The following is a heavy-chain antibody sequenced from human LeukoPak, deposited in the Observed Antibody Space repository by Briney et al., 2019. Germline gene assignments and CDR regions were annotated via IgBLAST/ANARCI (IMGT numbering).Heavy chain of an antibody. CDR2: ISGSDGHT. D-gene: IGHD3-16*02. Sequence: PGGSLRLSCAASGFTFSSYAMSWVRQAPGKGLEWVSVISGSDGHTYYADSVKGRFTISRDNSRNRNTLYLQMNSLRAEDTAVYYCARDLTIYDYVWGSYRDDAFDIWGQGTMVTVSS. V-gene: IGHV3-23*01. J-gene: IGHJ3*02. CDR1: GFTFSSYA. CDR3: ARDLTIYDYVWGSYRDDAFDI.